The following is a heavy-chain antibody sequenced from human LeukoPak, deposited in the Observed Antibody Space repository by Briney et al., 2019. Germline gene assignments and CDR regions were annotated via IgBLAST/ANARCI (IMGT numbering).Heavy chain of an antibody. Sequence: PSETLSLTCTASGGSISSSSYYWGWIRQPPGKGLEWIGSIYYSGSTYYNPSLKSRVTISVDTSKNQFSLKLSSVTAADTAVYYCARVPLGYDSRPFDYWGQGTLVTVSS. V-gene: IGHV4-39*07. CDR2: IYYSGST. CDR3: ARVPLGYDSRPFDY. D-gene: IGHD3-3*01. J-gene: IGHJ4*02. CDR1: GGSISSSSYY.